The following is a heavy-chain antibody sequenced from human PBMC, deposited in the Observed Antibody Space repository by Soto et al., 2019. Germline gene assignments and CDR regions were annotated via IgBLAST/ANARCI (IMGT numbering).Heavy chain of an antibody. CDR1: GFPFIDHH. Sequence: EVQLVESGGGLVQPGGSTRLSCATSGFPFIDHHLDWVRQAPGKGLEWVGRSRNKAQSYTTEYAASVKGRFTISRDDSGNSVYLQMNSLKVEDTATYYWGRVGGWLGGSNAFDIWGQGTTVTVSS. J-gene: IGHJ3*02. D-gene: IGHD3-16*01. CDR2: SRNKAQSYTT. V-gene: IGHV3-72*01. CDR3: GRVGGWLGGSNAFDI.